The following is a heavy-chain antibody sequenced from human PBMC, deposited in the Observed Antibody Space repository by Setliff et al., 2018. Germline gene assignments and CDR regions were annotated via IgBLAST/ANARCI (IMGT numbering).Heavy chain of an antibody. J-gene: IGHJ6*02. CDR1: GFIFSSLW. CDR3: ARDGVFYAMDV. V-gene: IGHV3-7*01. Sequence: GGSLRLSCEASGFIFSSLWMSWVRQAPGRGLEWVANINQEGSGRFYVDSVRGRFTISRDNAKDSLYLQMNSLRAEDTALYYCARDGVFYAMDVWGRGTTVTVSS. CDR2: INQEGSGR. D-gene: IGHD3-10*01.